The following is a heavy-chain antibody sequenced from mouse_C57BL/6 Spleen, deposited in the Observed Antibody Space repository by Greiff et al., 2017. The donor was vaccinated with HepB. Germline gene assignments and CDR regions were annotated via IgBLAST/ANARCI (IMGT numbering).Heavy chain of an antibody. V-gene: IGHV1-26*01. J-gene: IGHJ1*03. Sequence: EVKLMESGPELVKPGASVKISCKASGYTFTDYYMNWVKQSHGKSLEWIGDINPNNGGTSYNQKFKGKATLTVDKSSSTAYMELRSLTSEDSAVYYCARSRVDWYFDVWGTGTTVTVSS. CDR1: GYTFTDYY. CDR2: INPNNGGT. CDR3: ARSRVDWYFDV.